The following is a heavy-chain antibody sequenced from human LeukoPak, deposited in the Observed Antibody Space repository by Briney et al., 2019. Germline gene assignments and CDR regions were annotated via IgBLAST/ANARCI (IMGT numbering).Heavy chain of an antibody. V-gene: IGHV3-53*01. CDR1: GFTVSSHS. Sequence: GGSLRLSCTVSGFTVSSHSMTWVRQAPGKGLEWVSVIHKNAITYYADTVKGRFTISRDNSKNMLYLQMNSLRAEDTAVYYCARSLRVRGVPDYMDVWGKGTTVTISS. J-gene: IGHJ6*03. D-gene: IGHD3-10*01. CDR3: ARSLRVRGVPDYMDV. CDR2: IHKNAIT.